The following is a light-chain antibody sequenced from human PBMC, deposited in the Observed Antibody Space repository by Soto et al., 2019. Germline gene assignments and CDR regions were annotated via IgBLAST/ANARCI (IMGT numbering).Light chain of an antibody. V-gene: IGKV3-20*01. Sequence: EIVLTQSPGTLSLSPGERATLSCRASQSVSSSYLAWYQQKPGQAPRLLIYGASSRATGIPDRFSGSGSGTDFTLTISRLEPEDFAVYYCQQYGSSPPAFTFGPGTKVDNK. CDR2: GAS. CDR1: QSVSSSY. CDR3: QQYGSSPPAFT. J-gene: IGKJ3*01.